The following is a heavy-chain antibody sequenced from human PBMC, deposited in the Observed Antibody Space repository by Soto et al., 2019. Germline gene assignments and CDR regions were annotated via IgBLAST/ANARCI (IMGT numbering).Heavy chain of an antibody. D-gene: IGHD3-22*01. Sequence: GGSLRLSCAASGFTFRTYGMHWVRQAPGKGLEWVAVISNDESYKSYADSVKGRFTISRDNAKNSLYLQMNSLRDEDTAVYYCAKVGKRITMIVVVQRPGGAFDIWGQGTMVTVSS. J-gene: IGHJ3*02. CDR1: GFTFRTYG. CDR3: AKVGKRITMIVVVQRPGGAFDI. CDR2: ISNDESYK. V-gene: IGHV3-30*18.